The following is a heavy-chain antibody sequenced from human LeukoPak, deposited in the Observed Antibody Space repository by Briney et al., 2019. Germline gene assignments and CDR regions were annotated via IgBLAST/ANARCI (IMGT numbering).Heavy chain of an antibody. CDR3: AYRLRRNWFDP. Sequence: ASVKVSCKASGYTFLNYGVTWVRQAPGQGLEWLGWISAYNGNTNYAQKVQGRVTMTIDTSTSTACMELRSLRSDDTAVYYCAYRLRRNWFDPWGQGTLVTVSS. V-gene: IGHV1-18*01. CDR1: GYTFLNYG. J-gene: IGHJ5*02. CDR2: ISAYNGNT. D-gene: IGHD4-17*01.